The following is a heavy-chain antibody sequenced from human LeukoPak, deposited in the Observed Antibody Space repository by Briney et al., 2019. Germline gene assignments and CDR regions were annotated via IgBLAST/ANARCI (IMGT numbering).Heavy chain of an antibody. D-gene: IGHD4-17*01. V-gene: IGHV3-7*01. Sequence: GGSLRLSCVASGFTFSRYWMSWVRQAPGKGLEYVANINQDGSEKYYVDSLKGRSTISRDNAKNSLYLQMNSLRHEDTALYYCARGESAVTSYLHFWGQGTLVTVSS. CDR2: INQDGSEK. CDR1: GFTFSRYW. CDR3: ARGESAVTSYLHF. J-gene: IGHJ4*02.